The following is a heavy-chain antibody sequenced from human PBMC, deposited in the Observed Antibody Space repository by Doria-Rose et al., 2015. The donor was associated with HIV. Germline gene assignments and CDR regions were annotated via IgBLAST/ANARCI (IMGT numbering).Heavy chain of an antibody. CDR1: RVSLSSPGMG. Sequence: VTLKESGPVLVKPTETLTLTCAVSRVSLSSPGMGVSWIRQPPGKALEWLANIFSDDDRSYKTSPKSRLTISRGTSRSQVVLTMTDMDPVDTATYYCARIKSSRWYRKYYFDFWGQGTLVIVSA. CDR3: ARIKSSRWYRKYYFDF. V-gene: IGHV2-26*01. D-gene: IGHD6-13*01. J-gene: IGHJ4*02. CDR2: IFSDDDR.